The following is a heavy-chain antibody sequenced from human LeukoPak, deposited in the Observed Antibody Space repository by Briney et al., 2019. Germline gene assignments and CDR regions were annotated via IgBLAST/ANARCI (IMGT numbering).Heavy chain of an antibody. CDR2: VFYSGNT. CDR3: VRQSRIFGVTRPGYTDV. J-gene: IGHJ6*03. CDR1: GGSINTNTFF. D-gene: IGHD3-3*01. Sequence: PSESLSLTCGVSGGSINTNTFFWGWIRQPPGKGLEWIGNVFYSGNTLYNPSLKSRVTMSIDTSKSQFSLSLSSVTAADTAMYWCVRQSRIFGVTRPGYTDVWGKGIMVSVSS. V-gene: IGHV4-39*01.